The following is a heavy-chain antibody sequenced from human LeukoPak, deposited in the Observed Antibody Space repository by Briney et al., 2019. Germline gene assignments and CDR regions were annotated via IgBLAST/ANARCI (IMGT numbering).Heavy chain of an antibody. CDR2: ISSSSSTI. D-gene: IGHD3-22*01. J-gene: IGHJ4*02. Sequence: GGSLRLSCAASGFTFSSYSMNWVRQAPGKGLEWVSYISSSSSTIYYADSVKGRFTISRDNAKNSLYLQMNSLRAEDTAVYYCASTYYYDSSGYYQEESFDYWGQGTLVTVAS. CDR1: GFTFSSYS. CDR3: ASTYYYDSSGYYQEESFDY. V-gene: IGHV3-48*01.